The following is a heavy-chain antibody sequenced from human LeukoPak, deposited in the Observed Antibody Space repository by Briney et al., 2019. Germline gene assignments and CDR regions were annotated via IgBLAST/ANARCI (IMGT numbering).Heavy chain of an antibody. CDR3: ARASAGLRLGELDY. Sequence: ASVKVSCKASGYTFTSYYMHWVRQAPGQGLEWLGIINPSGGSTSYAQKFQGRVTMTRDTSTSTVYMELSSLRSEDAAVYHCARASAGLRLGELDYWGQGTLVTVSS. CDR2: INPSGGST. V-gene: IGHV1-46*01. D-gene: IGHD3-16*01. CDR1: GYTFTSYY. J-gene: IGHJ4*02.